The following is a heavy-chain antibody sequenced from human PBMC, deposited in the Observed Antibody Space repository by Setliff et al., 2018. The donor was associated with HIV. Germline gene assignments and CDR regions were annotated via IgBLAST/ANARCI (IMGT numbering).Heavy chain of an antibody. Sequence: SETLSLTCTVFGGSIDGASYYWTWIRQPAGKGLEWIGHVETIGSTNYNPSLRGRVTISVDTSKDQFSLRLSSVTAADTAIYYCARRGGSGFYYWFDPWGQGTLVTVSS. D-gene: IGHD3-22*01. J-gene: IGHJ5*02. CDR1: GGSIDGASYY. V-gene: IGHV4-61*09. CDR2: VETIGST. CDR3: ARRGGSGFYYWFDP.